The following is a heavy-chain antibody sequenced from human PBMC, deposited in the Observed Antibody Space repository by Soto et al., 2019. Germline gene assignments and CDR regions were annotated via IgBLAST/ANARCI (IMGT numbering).Heavy chain of an antibody. CDR1: GYTFTSYY. CDR2: INPSGGST. D-gene: IGHD5-12*01. Sequence: QVQLVQSGAEVKKPGASVKVSCKASGYTFTSYYMHWVRQAPGQGLEWMGIINPSGGSTSYAQKFQGRVTMTRDTSTSTVYMELSSLRSEDTAVYYCASQARRDGYNYRSVYWGQGTLVTVSS. CDR3: ASQARRDGYNYRSVY. V-gene: IGHV1-46*01. J-gene: IGHJ4*02.